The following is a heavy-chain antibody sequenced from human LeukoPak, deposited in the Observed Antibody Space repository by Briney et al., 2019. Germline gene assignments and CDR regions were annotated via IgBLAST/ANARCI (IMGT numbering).Heavy chain of an antibody. CDR2: ITANAGST. V-gene: IGHV3-23*01. J-gene: IGHJ4*02. D-gene: IGHD6-19*01. Sequence: PGGSLRLSCAASGFTFSNSAMSWVRRSPGKGLEWVSAITANAGSTYYADSVKGRFTISRDNSKNTLDLQMNSLRAEDTALYYCAKVGGWLVFDNWGQGTLVTVSS. CDR1: GFTFSNSA. CDR3: AKVGGWLVFDN.